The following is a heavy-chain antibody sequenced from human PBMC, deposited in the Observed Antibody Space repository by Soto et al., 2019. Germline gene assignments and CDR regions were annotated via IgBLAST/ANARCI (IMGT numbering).Heavy chain of an antibody. V-gene: IGHV3-30-3*01. CDR2: ISYDGNNT. D-gene: IGHD3-10*01. Sequence: QVQLVESGGGVVQPGRSLRLSCAASGFTVSDYTIHWGRQAPGKGLEWVAVISYDGNNTKYSDSVEGRFTISRDNSKNTLYLKLNRVREEDTAGYYCAKDHDPPGSALNWAVNWLEAWGPGTLGTVSS. CDR1: GFTVSDYT. CDR3: AKDHDPPGSALNWAVNWLEA. J-gene: IGHJ5*02.